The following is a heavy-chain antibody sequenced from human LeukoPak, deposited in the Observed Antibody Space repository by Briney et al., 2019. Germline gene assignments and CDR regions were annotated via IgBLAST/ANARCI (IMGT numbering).Heavy chain of an antibody. V-gene: IGHV3-23*01. CDR1: GFTLSSYA. CDR3: AKALTGTTSGSEV. Sequence: PGGSLRLSCAASGFTLSSYAMSWVCQAPGKGLEWVSAISGSGGSTYYADSVKGRFTISRDNSKNTLYLQMNSLRAEDTAVYYCAKALTGTTSGSEVWGQGTLVTVSS. J-gene: IGHJ4*02. CDR2: ISGSGGST. D-gene: IGHD1-20*01.